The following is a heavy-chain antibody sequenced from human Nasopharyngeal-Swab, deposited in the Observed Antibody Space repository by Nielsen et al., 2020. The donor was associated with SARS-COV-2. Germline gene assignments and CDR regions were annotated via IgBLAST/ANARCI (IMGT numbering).Heavy chain of an antibody. V-gene: IGHV3-23*01. J-gene: IGHJ4*02. CDR1: GFAFSSYA. CDR2: FSGSSGKT. Sequence: GGSLRLSCAASGFAFSSYAMSWVRQTPGKGLEWVSSFSGSSGKTYYADYVKGRFTISRDTSKNTLYLQMNSLTADDTAVYYCAKDGGGWYTSGWYYFDYWGQGTLVTVSS. D-gene: IGHD6-19*01. CDR3: AKDGGGWYTSGWYYFDY.